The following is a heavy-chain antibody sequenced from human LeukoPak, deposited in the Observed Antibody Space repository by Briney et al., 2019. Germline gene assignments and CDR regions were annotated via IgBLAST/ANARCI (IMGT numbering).Heavy chain of an antibody. D-gene: IGHD3-10*01. CDR2: IYYSGST. Sequence: PSETLSLTCTVSGGSISSGDYYWSWIRQPPGKGLEWIGYIYYSGSTYYNPSLKSRVTISVDTSKNQFSLKLSSVTAADTAVYYCARVVGFGELPYWFDPWGQGTLVTVSS. J-gene: IGHJ5*02. V-gene: IGHV4-30-4*08. CDR1: GGSISSGDYY. CDR3: ARVVGFGELPYWFDP.